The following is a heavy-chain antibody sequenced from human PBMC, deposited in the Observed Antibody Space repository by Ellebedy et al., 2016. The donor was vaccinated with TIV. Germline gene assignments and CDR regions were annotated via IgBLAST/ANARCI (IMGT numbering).Heavy chain of an antibody. V-gene: IGHV3-74*01. J-gene: IGHJ4*02. CDR1: GFTFSSYW. CDR3: AREDPAPPSY. Sequence: GESLKISCAASGFTFSSYWMHWVRQVPGKGLVWVSFIKTDGSSTSYADSVKGRFTISRDNSKNTLYLHMNSLRAEDTALYYCAREDPAPPSYWGQGTLVTVSS. CDR2: IKTDGSST.